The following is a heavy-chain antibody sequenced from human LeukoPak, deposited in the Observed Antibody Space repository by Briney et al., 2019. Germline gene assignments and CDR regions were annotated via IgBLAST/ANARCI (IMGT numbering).Heavy chain of an antibody. CDR1: GFTFSSYS. V-gene: IGHV3-21*04. CDR3: VRGNPFGGY. Sequence: GDSLRLSCAASGFTFSSYSMNWVRQAPGKGLEWVSSITGSSTYIHYADSVKGRFTISRDNAKNSLYLQMNSLRAEDTAVYYCVRGNPFGGYWGQGTLVTVSS. CDR2: ITGSSTYI. D-gene: IGHD2-15*01. J-gene: IGHJ4*02.